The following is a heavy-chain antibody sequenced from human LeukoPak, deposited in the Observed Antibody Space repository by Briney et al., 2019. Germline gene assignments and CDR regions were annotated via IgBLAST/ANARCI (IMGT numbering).Heavy chain of an antibody. J-gene: IGHJ4*02. CDR1: GGSFSGYY. Sequence: PSETLSLTCAVYGGSFSGYYWSWIRQPPGKGLEWIGEINHSGSTNYNPSLKSRVTISVDTSKNQFSLKLSSVTAADTAVYYCARAGRGVTAINYWGQGTLVTVSS. V-gene: IGHV4-34*01. D-gene: IGHD2-21*02. CDR2: INHSGST. CDR3: ARAGRGVTAINY.